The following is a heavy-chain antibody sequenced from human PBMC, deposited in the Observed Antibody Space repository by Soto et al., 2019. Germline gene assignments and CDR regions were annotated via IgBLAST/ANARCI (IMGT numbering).Heavy chain of an antibody. CDR1: GGSISSYY. J-gene: IGHJ5*02. Sequence: PSETLSLTCTVSGGSISSYYWSWIRQPAGKGLEWIGRIYTSGSTNYNPSLKSRVTMSVDTSKNQFSLKLSSVTAADTAVYYCARGPAKRPVWCSSNSCPRGGWFDPWGQGTLVTVSS. D-gene: IGHD2-2*01. V-gene: IGHV4-4*07. CDR2: IYTSGST. CDR3: ARGPAKRPVWCSSNSCPRGGWFDP.